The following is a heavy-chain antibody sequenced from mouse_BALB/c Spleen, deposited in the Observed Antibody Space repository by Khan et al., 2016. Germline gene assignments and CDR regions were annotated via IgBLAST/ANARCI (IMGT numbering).Heavy chain of an antibody. CDR2: IDPANGNT. CDR3: ARSPYDYDVGFAY. D-gene: IGHD2-4*01. CDR1: GFNIKDTY. V-gene: IGHV14-3*02. Sequence: LQQPGAELVKPGASVKLSCTASGFNIKDTYMHWVKQRPEQGLEWIGRIDPANGNTKYDPKFQGKATITADTSSNTAYLQLSSLTSEDTAVYYCARSPYDYDVGFAYWGQGTLVTVSA. J-gene: IGHJ3*01.